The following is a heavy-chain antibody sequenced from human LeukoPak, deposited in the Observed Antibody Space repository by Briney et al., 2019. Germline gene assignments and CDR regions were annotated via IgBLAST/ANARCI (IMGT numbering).Heavy chain of an antibody. V-gene: IGHV3-9*01. CDR3: ARDHRRQGDETIKYFQH. Sequence: GGSLRLSCAASGFTFDDYAMHWVRQAPGKGLEWVSGISWNSGSIGYADSVKGRFTISRDNAKNSLYLQMNSLRAEDTAVYYCARDHRRQGDETIKYFQHWGQGTLVTVSS. J-gene: IGHJ1*01. D-gene: IGHD5-24*01. CDR1: GFTFDDYA. CDR2: ISWNSGSI.